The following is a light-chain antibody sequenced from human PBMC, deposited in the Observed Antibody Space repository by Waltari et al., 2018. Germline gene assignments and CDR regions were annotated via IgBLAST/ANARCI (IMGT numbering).Light chain of an antibody. J-gene: IGKJ1*01. Sequence: ELVLTQSPGTLSLSQGDRAILSCRARQCVSKYLAWYQQKPGQAPRLLIYGASSRATGIPDRFSGSGSGTDFSLTISRLEPEDFAVYYCQHYVSLPATFGQGTKVEIE. CDR2: GAS. CDR1: QCVSKY. V-gene: IGKV3-20*01. CDR3: QHYVSLPAT.